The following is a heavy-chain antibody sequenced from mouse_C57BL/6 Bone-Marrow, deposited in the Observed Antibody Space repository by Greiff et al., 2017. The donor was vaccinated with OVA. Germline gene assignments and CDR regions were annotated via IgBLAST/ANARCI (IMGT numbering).Heavy chain of an antibody. CDR3: ARNGNFYGAMDY. Sequence: QVQLQQPGAELVKPGASVKLSCKASGYTFTSYWMHWVKQRPGQGLEWIGMIHPNSGSTNYNEKFKSKATLTVDKSSSTAYMQLSSLTSEDSAVYYCARNGNFYGAMDYWGKGTSVTVSS. J-gene: IGHJ4*01. D-gene: IGHD1-1*01. CDR1: GYTFTSYW. V-gene: IGHV1-64*01. CDR2: IHPNSGST.